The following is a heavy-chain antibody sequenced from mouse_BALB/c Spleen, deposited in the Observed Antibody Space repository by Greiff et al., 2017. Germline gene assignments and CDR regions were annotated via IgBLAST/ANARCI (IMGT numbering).Heavy chain of an antibody. CDR3: VRDIRAWFAY. J-gene: IGHJ3*01. V-gene: IGHV2-9-2*01. Sequence: VQLQESGPGLVAPSQSLSITCTVSGFSLTSYDISWIRQPPGKGLEWLGVIWTGGGTNYNSAFMSRLSISKDNSKSQVFLKMNSLQTDDTAIYYCVRDIRAWFAYWGQGTLVTVSA. CDR1: GFSLTSYD. CDR2: IWTGGGT.